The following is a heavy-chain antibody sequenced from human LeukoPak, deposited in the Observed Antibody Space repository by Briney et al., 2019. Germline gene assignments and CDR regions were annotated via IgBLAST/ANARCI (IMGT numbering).Heavy chain of an antibody. CDR1: GFTFSDYY. CDR3: ARDSRYDFWSGYEYNWFDP. V-gene: IGHV3-11*04. Sequence: PGGSLRLSCAASGFTFSDYYMSWIRQAPGKGLEWVSYMSSSGSTIYYADSVKGRFTISRDNAKNSLYLQMNSLRAEDTAVYYCARDSRYDFWSGYEYNWFDPWGQGTLVTASS. J-gene: IGHJ5*02. CDR2: MSSSGSTI. D-gene: IGHD3-3*01.